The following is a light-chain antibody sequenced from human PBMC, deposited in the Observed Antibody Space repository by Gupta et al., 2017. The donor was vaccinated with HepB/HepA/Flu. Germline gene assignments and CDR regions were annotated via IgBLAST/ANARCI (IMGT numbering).Light chain of an antibody. CDR2: YGS. CDR1: NIGTKS. V-gene: IGLV3-21*01. J-gene: IGLJ1*01. Sequence: SYVLTQPPSVSVAPGKTAEIPCVGNNIGTKSVDWYQKTGQAPVGVTYYGSDRPSVIPERCAGSISGHTATLTSSRVAAGDEADEECQVWHSDSERSSAHTFYVFGSGTKLIVL. CDR3: QVWHSDSERSSAHTFYV.